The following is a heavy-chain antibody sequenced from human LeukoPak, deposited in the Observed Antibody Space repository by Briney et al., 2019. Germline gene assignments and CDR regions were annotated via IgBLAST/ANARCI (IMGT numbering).Heavy chain of an antibody. J-gene: IGHJ4*02. D-gene: IGHD4-23*01. CDR1: GYTFTDFA. CDR3: ARDWSGKEFAVGY. CDR2: INTDTGNP. V-gene: IGHV7-4-1*02. Sequence: ASVKVSCKSSGYTFTDFAINWVRQAPGQGLEWMGWINTDTGNPTYAQGFTGRFVFSLDTSVSTAYLQISSLKAEDTAVYYCARDWSGKEFAVGYWGQGTLVTVSS.